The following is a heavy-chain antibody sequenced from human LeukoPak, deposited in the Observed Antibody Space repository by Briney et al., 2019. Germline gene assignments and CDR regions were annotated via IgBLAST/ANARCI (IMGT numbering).Heavy chain of an antibody. J-gene: IGHJ4*02. CDR1: GGSISSSDYY. D-gene: IGHD3-10*01. V-gene: IGHV4-39*01. CDR3: GRRVFASGRQDY. Sequence: PSETLSLTCTVSGGSISSSDYYWTWIRQPPGKGLEWIGNIYYAGNNYYNPSLKSRVAISLDTSRNQFSLKLSSVTAAATAVYYCGRRVFASGRQDYWGQGTLVTVSS. CDR2: IYYAGNN.